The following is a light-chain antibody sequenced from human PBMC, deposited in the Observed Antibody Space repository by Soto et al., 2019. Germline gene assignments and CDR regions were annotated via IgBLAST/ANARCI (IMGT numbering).Light chain of an antibody. CDR3: QQYGSSPLT. Sequence: LTQSPCAPSLSPKERATLSCRASQSVSSSYLAWYQQKPGQAPRLLIYGASSRATGIPDRFSGSGSGTDFTLTISRLEPEDFAVYYCQQYGSSPLTFGGGTKVDIK. CDR2: GAS. J-gene: IGKJ4*01. V-gene: IGKV3-20*01. CDR1: QSVSSSY.